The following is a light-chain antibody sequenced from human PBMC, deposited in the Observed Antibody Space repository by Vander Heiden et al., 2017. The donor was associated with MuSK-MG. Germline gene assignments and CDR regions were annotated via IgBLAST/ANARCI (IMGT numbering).Light chain of an antibody. CDR2: GAS. Sequence: EIVLTQSPGILSLSPGEGATLSCRASQSLDNKYLAWLQQRPGQAPRLLIYGASNRAKGVPDRFSGSGSGTDFTLTISRLEPEDFAVYYCQQEESLPLSFGGGTKVEIK. CDR1: QSLDNKY. CDR3: QQEESLPLS. J-gene: IGKJ4*01. V-gene: IGKV3-20*01.